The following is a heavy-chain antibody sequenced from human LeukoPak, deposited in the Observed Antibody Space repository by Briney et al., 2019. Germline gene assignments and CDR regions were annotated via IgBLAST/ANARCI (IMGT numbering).Heavy chain of an antibody. V-gene: IGHV4-59*11. CDR1: GGSISSQY. Sequence: PSETLSLTCTVSGGSISSQYWSWIRQPPGKGLEWIGYVYYSGSTNYNPSLKSRVTISVDTSKNQFSLKLSSVTAADTAVYYCARRDSSGWLAFDIWGQGTMVTVSS. D-gene: IGHD6-19*01. J-gene: IGHJ3*02. CDR2: VYYSGST. CDR3: ARRDSSGWLAFDI.